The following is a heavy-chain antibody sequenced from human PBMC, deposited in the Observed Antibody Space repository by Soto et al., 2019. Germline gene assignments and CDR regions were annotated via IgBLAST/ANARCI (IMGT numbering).Heavy chain of an antibody. V-gene: IGHV1-18*01. CDR3: ARSNAVVVAATDYYYGMDV. J-gene: IGHJ6*02. CDR1: GYTFTNYG. Sequence: ASVKVSCKASGYTFTNYGISWVRQAPGQGLEWMGWINVYNGNTKYAQKVQGRVTMTTDTSTSTAYMELSRLRSDDTAVYYCARSNAVVVAATDYYYGMDVWGQGTTVTVSS. CDR2: INVYNGNT. D-gene: IGHD2-15*01.